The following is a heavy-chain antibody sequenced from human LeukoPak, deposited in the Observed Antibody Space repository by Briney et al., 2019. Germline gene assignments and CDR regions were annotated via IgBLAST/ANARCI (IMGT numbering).Heavy chain of an antibody. V-gene: IGHV4-4*02. CDR1: GGSISSSNW. CDR2: IDHSGST. D-gene: IGHD6-13*01. J-gene: IGHJ6*03. CDR3: ARVGSNRYVAYYYMDV. Sequence: PSETLSLTCAVSGGSISSSNWWSWVRQSPGKGLEWIGEIDHSGSTNYNPSLKSRVTISIDKSKNQFSLKLSSVTAADTAVYYCARVGSNRYVAYYYMDVWGKGTTVTVSS.